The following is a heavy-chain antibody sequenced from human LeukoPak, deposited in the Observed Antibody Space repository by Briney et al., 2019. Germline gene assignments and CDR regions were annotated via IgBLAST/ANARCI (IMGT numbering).Heavy chain of an antibody. CDR3: ARGGSHDYSTNWDYFDY. CDR1: GYTFTGYY. D-gene: IGHD4-11*01. J-gene: IGHJ4*02. CDR2: INPNSGGT. V-gene: IGHV1-2*02. Sequence: ASVKVSCKASGYTFTGYYMHWVRQAPGQGLEWMEWINPNSGGTNYAQKFQGRVTMTRDTSISTAYMELSRLRSDDTAVYYCARGGSHDYSTNWDYFDYWGQGTLVTVSS.